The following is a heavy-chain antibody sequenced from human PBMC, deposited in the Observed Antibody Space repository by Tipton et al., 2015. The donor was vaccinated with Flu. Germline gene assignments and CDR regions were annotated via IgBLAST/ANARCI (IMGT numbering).Heavy chain of an antibody. J-gene: IGHJ4*02. CDR2: ISNSGSTK. CDR3: ATDWDSTGLYQGEDW. V-gene: IGHV3-48*03. D-gene: IGHD3-22*01. CDR1: GFIFSGYE. Sequence: SLRLSCEGSGFIFSGYEMTWVRQAPGKGLEWVSYISNSGSTKKYADSVKGRFTISRDNAKNSLFLHMNNLRVEDTALYYCATDWDSTGLYQGEDWWGQGTLVTVTS.